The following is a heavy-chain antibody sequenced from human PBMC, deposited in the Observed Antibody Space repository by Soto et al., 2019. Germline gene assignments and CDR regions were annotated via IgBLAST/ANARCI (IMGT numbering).Heavy chain of an antibody. CDR2: ISTGGTSI. CDR1: GFTFNTYS. V-gene: IGHV3-21*01. D-gene: IGHD3-10*01. Sequence: EVQLVESGGGLVKPGESLRLSCAASGFTFNTYSMNWVRQAPGKGLEWVSSISTGGTSIVYADSVRGRFSISRDNTNNSLYLQMNSLRAADTAVYYCARHHFGSSSDYWGHGTLVTVSS. J-gene: IGHJ4*01. CDR3: ARHHFGSSSDY.